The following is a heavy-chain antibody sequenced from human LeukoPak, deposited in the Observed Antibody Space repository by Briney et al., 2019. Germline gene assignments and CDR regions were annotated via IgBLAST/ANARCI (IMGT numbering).Heavy chain of an antibody. CDR3: AREEYEN. Sequence: GRSLRLSCAASGFTFSSYGMHWVRQAPGKGLEWVSVIYSGGSTYYADSVKGRFTISRDNSKNTLYLQMNSLRAEDTAVYYCAREEYENWGQGTLVTVSS. CDR2: IYSGGST. CDR1: GFTFSSYG. V-gene: IGHV3-66*01. J-gene: IGHJ4*02. D-gene: IGHD6-6*01.